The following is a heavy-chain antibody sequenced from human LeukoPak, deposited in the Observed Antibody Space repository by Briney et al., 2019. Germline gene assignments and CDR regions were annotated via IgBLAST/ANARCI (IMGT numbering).Heavy chain of an antibody. D-gene: IGHD3-22*01. CDR1: GYTFTSYG. J-gene: IGHJ4*02. CDR3: ARDLEYYYDSSGYYSDDY. V-gene: IGHV1-18*01. CDR2: ISAYNGNT. Sequence: ASVKVSCKASGYTFTSYGISWVRQAPGQGLEWMGWISAYNGNTNYAQKLQGRVTMTRDASTSTVYMELSSLRSEDTAVYYCARDLEYYYDSSGYYSDDYWGQGTLVTVSS.